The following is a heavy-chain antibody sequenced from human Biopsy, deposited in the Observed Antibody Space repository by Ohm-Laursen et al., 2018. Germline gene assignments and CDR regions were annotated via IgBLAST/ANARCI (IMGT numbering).Heavy chain of an antibody. V-gene: IGHV1-18*01. J-gene: IGHJ4*02. D-gene: IGHD2/OR15-2a*01. CDR2: ISPYNDKT. CDR1: GYTFTSYD. Sequence: SVKVSCNASGYTFTSYDISWVRQAPGQGLEWMGWISPYNDKTSYPPKLQDRVTMTADTSTNTAHMELRSLRSDDTAVYYCARVFCTSTTCYGLPDNWGQGTVVTVSS. CDR3: ARVFCTSTTCYGLPDN.